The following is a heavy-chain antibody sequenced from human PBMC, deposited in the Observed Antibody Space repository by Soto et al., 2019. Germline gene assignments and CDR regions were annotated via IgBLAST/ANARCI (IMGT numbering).Heavy chain of an antibody. CDR1: GFTFSSYA. Sequence: TGGSLRLSCAASGFTFSSYAMHWVRQAPGKGLEWVAVISYDGSNKYYADSVKGRFTISRDNSKNTLYLQMNSLRAEDTAVYYCARDLVWESLAATPPLDYWGRGTLVTVSS. D-gene: IGHD2-15*01. V-gene: IGHV3-30-3*01. CDR3: ARDLVWESLAATPPLDY. J-gene: IGHJ4*02. CDR2: ISYDGSNK.